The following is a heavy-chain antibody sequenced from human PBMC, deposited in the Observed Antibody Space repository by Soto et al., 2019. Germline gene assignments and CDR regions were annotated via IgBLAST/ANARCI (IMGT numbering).Heavy chain of an antibody. CDR3: ASISTSVAIFYYYGMDV. CDR2: INPSGGST. CDR1: GYTFTSYY. Sequence: GASVKVSCKASGYTFTSYYMHWVRQAPGQGLEWMGIINPSGGSTSYAQKFQGRVTMTRDTSTSTVYMELSSLRSEDTAVYYCASISTSVAIFYYYGMDVWGQGTTVTVSS. D-gene: IGHD3-9*01. V-gene: IGHV1-46*01. J-gene: IGHJ6*02.